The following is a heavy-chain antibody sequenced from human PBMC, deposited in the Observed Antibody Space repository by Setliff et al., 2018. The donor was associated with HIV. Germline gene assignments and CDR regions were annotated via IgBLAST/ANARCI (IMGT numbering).Heavy chain of an antibody. CDR2: INTGNGNT. V-gene: IGHV1-3*04. J-gene: IGHJ4*02. D-gene: IGHD3-22*01. CDR1: GYSYTNYA. Sequence: ASVKVSCKASGYSYTNYAIHWVRQAPGQRREWMGWINTGNGNTKYSQEFQGRVTFTGDTSASTAYMEVSSLRSEDTAVYYCASYDSSGPHWGQGTLVTVSS. CDR3: ASYDSSGPH.